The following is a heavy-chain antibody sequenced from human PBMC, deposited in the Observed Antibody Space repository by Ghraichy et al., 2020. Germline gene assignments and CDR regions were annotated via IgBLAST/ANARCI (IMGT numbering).Heavy chain of an antibody. V-gene: IGHV3-11*01. D-gene: IGHD5-18*01. CDR3: ARALRGYSSGYYFDY. CDR1: GFTFSDYY. Sequence: GGSLRLSCAASGFTFSDYYMSWIRQAPGKGLEWVSYISSSGSIIYYADSVKGRFTISRDNAKNSLYLQMNSLRAEDTAVYYCARALRGYSSGYYFDYWGQGTLVTVSS. J-gene: IGHJ4*02. CDR2: ISSSGSII.